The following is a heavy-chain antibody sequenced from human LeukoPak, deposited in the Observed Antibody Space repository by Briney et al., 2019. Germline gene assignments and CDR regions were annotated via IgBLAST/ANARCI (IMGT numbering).Heavy chain of an antibody. V-gene: IGHV3-74*01. CDR1: GFTFSSYT. D-gene: IGHD6-6*01. CDR3: ARGGTGSSVFGY. J-gene: IGHJ4*02. CDR2: IRGDGGAT. Sequence: GGSLRLSCVASGFTFSSYTMNWVRQAPGKGLVWVSRIRGDGGATTYADSVKGRFTISRDNAKNTLYLQMTSLRADDTAVYYCARGGTGSSVFGYWGQGTLVTVSS.